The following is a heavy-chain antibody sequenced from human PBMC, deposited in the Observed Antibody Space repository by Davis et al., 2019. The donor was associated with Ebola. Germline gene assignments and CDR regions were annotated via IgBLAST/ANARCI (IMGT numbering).Heavy chain of an antibody. CDR2: IKQDGSEK. D-gene: IGHD6-13*01. CDR3: TTQQLFPNYYYGMDV. CDR1: GFTFSSYW. J-gene: IGHJ6*02. Sequence: GESLKISCAASGFTFSSYWMHWVRQAPGKGLEWVANIKQDGSEKYYVDSVKGRFTISRDNAKNSLYLQMNSLKTEDTAVYYCTTQQLFPNYYYGMDVWGQGTTVTVSS. V-gene: IGHV3-7*03.